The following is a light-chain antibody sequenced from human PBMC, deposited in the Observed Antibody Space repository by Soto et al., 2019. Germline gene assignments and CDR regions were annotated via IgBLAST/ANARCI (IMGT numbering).Light chain of an antibody. J-gene: IGKJ1*01. Sequence: EILMTQSPATLSVSPGARATLSCRASQSVSSNLAWYQHKPGQAPRLLIYGASPRATGIPGRFSGRGSGTVFTLTISSLQSEDFGVYYCQQYNKWPWTFGRGTKVEIK. V-gene: IGKV3-15*01. CDR3: QQYNKWPWT. CDR2: GAS. CDR1: QSVSSN.